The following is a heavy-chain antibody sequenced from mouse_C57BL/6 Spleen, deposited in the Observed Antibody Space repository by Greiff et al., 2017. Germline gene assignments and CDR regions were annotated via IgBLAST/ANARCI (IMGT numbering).Heavy chain of an antibody. V-gene: IGHV14-3*01. D-gene: IGHD1-1*01. CDR1: GFNIKNTY. CDR3: ARDYYGSSHYFDY. J-gene: IGHJ2*01. CDR2: IDPANGNT. Sequence: VHVKQSVAELVRPGASVKLSCTASGFNIKNTYMHWVKQRPEQGLEWIGRIDPANGNTKYAPKFQGKATITADTSSNTAYLQLSSLTSEDTAIYYCARDYYGSSHYFDYWGQGTTLTVSS.